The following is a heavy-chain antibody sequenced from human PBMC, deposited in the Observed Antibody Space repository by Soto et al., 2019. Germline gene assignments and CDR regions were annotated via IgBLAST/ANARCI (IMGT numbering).Heavy chain of an antibody. J-gene: IGHJ4*02. Sequence: GASVKVSCKASGYTFTSYDINWVRQATGQGLEWMGWISAYNGNTNYAQKLQGRVTMTTDTSTSTAYMELRSLRSDDTAVYYCARDDSVLYRYSGSYPCGYWGQGTLVTVSS. CDR2: ISAYNGNT. CDR1: GYTFTSYD. D-gene: IGHD1-26*01. V-gene: IGHV1-18*01. CDR3: ARDDSVLYRYSGSYPCGY.